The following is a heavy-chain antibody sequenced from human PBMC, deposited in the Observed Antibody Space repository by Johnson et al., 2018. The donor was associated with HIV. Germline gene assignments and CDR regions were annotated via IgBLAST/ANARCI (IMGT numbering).Heavy chain of an antibody. V-gene: IGHV3-66*03. CDR3: ARLPGYSSGWTLGAFDI. Sequence: VQLVESGGGLIQPGGSLRLSCAASGFTVSSNYMSWVRQAPGKGLAWVSVIYSGGSTYYADSVKGRFTISRDNSKNTLYLQMNSLRAEDTAVYYCARLPGYSSGWTLGAFDIWGQGTMVTVSS. D-gene: IGHD6-19*01. CDR2: IYSGGST. CDR1: GFTVSSNY. J-gene: IGHJ3*02.